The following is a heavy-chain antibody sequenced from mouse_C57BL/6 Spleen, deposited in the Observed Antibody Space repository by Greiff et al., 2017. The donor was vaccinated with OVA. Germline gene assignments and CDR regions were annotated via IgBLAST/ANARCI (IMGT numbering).Heavy chain of an antibody. CDR2: IHPNSGST. V-gene: IGHV1-64*01. CDR3: AIYDGYYVSAY. D-gene: IGHD2-3*01. CDR1: GYTFTSYW. Sequence: QVQLKQPGAELVKPGASVKLSCKASGYTFTSYWMHWVKQRPGQGLEWIGMIHPNSGSTNYNEKFKSKATLTVDKSSSTAYMQLSSLTSEDSAVYYCAIYDGYYVSAYWGQGTLVTVSA. J-gene: IGHJ3*01.